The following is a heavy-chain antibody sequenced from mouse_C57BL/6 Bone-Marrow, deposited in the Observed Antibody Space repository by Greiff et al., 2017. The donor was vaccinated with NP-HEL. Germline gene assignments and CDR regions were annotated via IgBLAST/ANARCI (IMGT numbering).Heavy chain of an antibody. V-gene: IGHV3-6*01. CDR3: ARARPLSMDY. CDR2: ISYDGSN. CDR1: GYSITSGYY. J-gene: IGHJ4*01. Sequence: ESGPGLVKPSQSLSLTCSVTGYSITSGYYWNWIRQFPGNKLEWMGYISYDGSNNYNPSLKNRISITRDTSKNQFFLKLNSVTTEDTATYYCARARPLSMDYWGQGTSVTVSS.